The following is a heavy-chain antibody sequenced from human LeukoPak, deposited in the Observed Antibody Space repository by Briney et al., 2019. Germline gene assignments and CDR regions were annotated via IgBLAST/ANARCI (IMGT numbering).Heavy chain of an antibody. Sequence: NPSETLSLTCTVSGTSITRTYWSWIRQPPGRGLESVGYVYDTGDTNYNPSLKSRVTISVDTSKNQFSLKLSSVTAADTAVYYCARPSKRYYGSGSYYPYYFDYWGQGTLVTVSS. CDR2: VYDTGDT. CDR3: ARPSKRYYGSGSYYPYYFDY. J-gene: IGHJ4*02. V-gene: IGHV4-59*12. CDR1: GTSITRTY. D-gene: IGHD3-10*01.